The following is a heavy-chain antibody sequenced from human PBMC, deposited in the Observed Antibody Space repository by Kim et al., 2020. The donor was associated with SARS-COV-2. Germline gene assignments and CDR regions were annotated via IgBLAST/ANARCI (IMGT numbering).Heavy chain of an antibody. D-gene: IGHD3-10*01. CDR2: ISGYNGIK. CDR1: GYTFTSYG. Sequence: ASVKVSCQASGYTFTSYGISWVRQAPGQGLEWMAWISGYNGIKTYAQTFQDRVTMTTDTTTSTAYMELRSLTSADTAVYYCARFRFCTTSTCYLEHYKYNYMDVWGKGTTVTVSS. J-gene: IGHJ6*03. CDR3: ARFRFCTTSTCYLEHYKYNYMDV. V-gene: IGHV1-18*01.